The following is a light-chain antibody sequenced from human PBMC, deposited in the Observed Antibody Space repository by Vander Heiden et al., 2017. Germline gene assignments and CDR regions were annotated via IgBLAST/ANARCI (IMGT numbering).Light chain of an antibody. CDR3: MQATSLPYT. V-gene: IGKV2-30*01. J-gene: IGKJ2*01. Sequence: SQSTLSLPVTMGKLASIACRSSTSVVCMYGNNYLHWFHQSPGQSPRLLIYWVSDRDSGVPDRFSGSGSGTDFTLNISRVEAEDVAVYFCMQATSLPYTFGQGTLLEIK. CDR2: WVS. CDR1: TSVVCMYGNNY.